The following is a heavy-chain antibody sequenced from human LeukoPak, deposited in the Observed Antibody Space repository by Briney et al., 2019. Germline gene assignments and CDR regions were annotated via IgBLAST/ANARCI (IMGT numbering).Heavy chain of an antibody. J-gene: IGHJ6*02. V-gene: IGHV1-3*01. D-gene: IGHD2/OR15-2a*01. CDR2: INAGNGNT. Sequence: GASVKVFCKASVYTLTSYAMHWVRQSPGQRLEWMGWINAGNGNTKYSQKFQGRVSITRDTSASTAYMELSRLRSEDTAVYYCARGIGIYGMDVWGQGTTVTVSS. CDR1: VYTLTSYA. CDR3: ARGIGIYGMDV.